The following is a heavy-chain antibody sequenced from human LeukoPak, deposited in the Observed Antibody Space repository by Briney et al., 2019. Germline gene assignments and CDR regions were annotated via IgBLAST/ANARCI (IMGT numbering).Heavy chain of an antibody. D-gene: IGHD3-10*01. CDR2: IYYGGST. V-gene: IGHV4-59*01. J-gene: IGHJ4*02. CDR3: ASLRYGSGSQGALDYGSDY. Sequence: SETLSLTCTVSGGSISGYYWSWVRQPPGKGLEWIGYIYYGGSTNYNPSLKSRVTISVDTSKNQFSLKLHSVTAADTAVYYCASLRYGSGSQGALDYGSDYWGQGTLVTVSS. CDR1: GGSISGYY.